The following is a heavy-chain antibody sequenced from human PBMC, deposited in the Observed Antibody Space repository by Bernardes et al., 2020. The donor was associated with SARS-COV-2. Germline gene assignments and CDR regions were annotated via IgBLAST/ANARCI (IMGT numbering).Heavy chain of an antibody. CDR1: GFTFSSYG. D-gene: IGHD3-3*01. CDR2: IWYDGSNK. Sequence: GGSLRLSCAASGFTFSSYGMHWVRQAPGKGLEWVAVIWYDGSNKYYGDSVKGRFTISRDNSKNTLYLQMNSLRAEDTAVYYCARELPLVYDFWSGYLRGEGGLDYWGQGTLVTVSS. CDR3: ARELPLVYDFWSGYLRGEGGLDY. J-gene: IGHJ4*02. V-gene: IGHV3-33*01.